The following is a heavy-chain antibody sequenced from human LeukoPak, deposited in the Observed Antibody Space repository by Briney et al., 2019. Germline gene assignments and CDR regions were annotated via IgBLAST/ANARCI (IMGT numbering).Heavy chain of an antibody. D-gene: IGHD4-17*01. V-gene: IGHV1-69*06. CDR3: ARFAVTTFDY. Sequence: ASVKVSCKASGGTFSSYAISWVRQAPGQGLEWMGGIIPIFGTANYAQKFQGRVTITADKSTSTAYMELSSLRSDDTAVYYCARFAVTTFDYWGQGTLVTVSS. J-gene: IGHJ4*02. CDR1: GGTFSSYA. CDR2: IIPIFGTA.